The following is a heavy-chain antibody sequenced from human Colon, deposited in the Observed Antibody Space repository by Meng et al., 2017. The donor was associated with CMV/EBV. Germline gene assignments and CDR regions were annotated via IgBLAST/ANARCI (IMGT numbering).Heavy chain of an antibody. J-gene: IGHJ4*02. CDR1: GFIFSDHY. V-gene: IGHV3-72*01. D-gene: IGHD3-10*01. Sequence: GGSLRLSCAVSGFIFSDHYMDWFRQAPGKGLEWVARIKTKANNYFTEYAAPVRGRFTISRDDSKQSLYLEANSLKTEDTAVYYCGRDSMKGGGFDCWGQGVLVTVSS. CDR2: IKTKANNYFT. CDR3: GRDSMKGGGFDC.